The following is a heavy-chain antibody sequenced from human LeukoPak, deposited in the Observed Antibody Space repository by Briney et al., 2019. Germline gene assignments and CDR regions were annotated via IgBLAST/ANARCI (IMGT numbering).Heavy chain of an antibody. CDR3: ARSYYYDSSGYYPFDY. Sequence: SVKVSCKASGGTFSSYAISWVRQAPGQGLEWMGGIIPIFGTANYAQKFQGRVTITADESTSTAYMELSSLRSEDTAVYYCARSYYYDSSGYYPFDYWGQETLVTVSS. V-gene: IGHV1-69*13. J-gene: IGHJ4*02. CDR1: GGTFSSYA. D-gene: IGHD3-22*01. CDR2: IIPIFGTA.